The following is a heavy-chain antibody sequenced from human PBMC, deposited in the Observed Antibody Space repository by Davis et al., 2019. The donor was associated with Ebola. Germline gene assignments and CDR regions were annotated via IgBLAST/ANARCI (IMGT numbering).Heavy chain of an antibody. CDR1: GGSISSYY. D-gene: IGHD3-3*01. Sequence: PSETLSLTCTVSGGSISSYYWSWIRQPPGKGLEWIGYIYYSGSTNYNPSLKSRVTISVDTSKNQFSLKLSSVTAADTAVYYCARDLTQLFGVVTPPHYYYYYMDVWGKGTTVTVSS. J-gene: IGHJ6*03. CDR2: IYYSGST. CDR3: ARDLTQLFGVVTPPHYYYYYMDV. V-gene: IGHV4-59*01.